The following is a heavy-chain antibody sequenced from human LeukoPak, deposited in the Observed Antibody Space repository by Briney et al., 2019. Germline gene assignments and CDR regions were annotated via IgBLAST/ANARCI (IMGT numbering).Heavy chain of an antibody. D-gene: IGHD3-16*01. V-gene: IGHV4-31*03. CDR3: ARDPGDRNWFDP. J-gene: IGHJ5*02. CDR1: GGSISSGGYY. CDR2: IYYSGST. Sequence: SQTLSLTCTVSGGSISSGGYYWSWIRQHPGKGLEWIGYIYYSGSTYYNPSLKSRATISVDMSKNQFSLKLSSVTAADTAVYYCARDPGDRNWFDPWGLGTLVTVSS.